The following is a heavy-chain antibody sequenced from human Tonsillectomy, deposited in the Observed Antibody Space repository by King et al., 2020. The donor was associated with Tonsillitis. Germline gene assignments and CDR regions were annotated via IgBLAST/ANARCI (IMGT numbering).Heavy chain of an antibody. J-gene: IGHJ6*03. CDR3: ARDLGDNWNRKAGYYYYYYMDV. CDR2: INPNSGGT. D-gene: IGHD1-20*01. CDR1: GYTFTGYY. Sequence: VQLVESGAEVKKPGASVKVSCKASGYTFTGYYMHWVRQAPGQGLEWMGWINPNSGGTNYAQKFQGRVTMTRDTSISTAYMELSRLRSDDTAVYYCARDLGDNWNRKAGYYYYYYMDVWGKGTTVTVSS. V-gene: IGHV1-2*02.